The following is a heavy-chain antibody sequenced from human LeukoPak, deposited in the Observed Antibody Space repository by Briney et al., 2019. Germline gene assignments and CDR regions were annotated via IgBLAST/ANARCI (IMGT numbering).Heavy chain of an antibody. Sequence: SETLSLTCTVSGXSISRYYWSWIRQPPGKGPEWIGYIYYSGSTNYNPSLKSRVTISVDTSKNQFSLKLTSVTAADTAVYSCARYFYDRGSHYRGRYFDSWGQGILVTVSS. J-gene: IGHJ4*02. V-gene: IGHV4-59*08. CDR3: ARYFYDRGSHYRGRYFDS. D-gene: IGHD3-22*01. CDR1: GXSISRYY. CDR2: IYYSGST.